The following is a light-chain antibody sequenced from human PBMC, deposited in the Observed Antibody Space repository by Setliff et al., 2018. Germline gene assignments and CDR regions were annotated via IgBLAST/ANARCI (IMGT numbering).Light chain of an antibody. Sequence: LTQPASVSGSPGRSITISCTGSSSDVGGYNHVSWYQQHPGKAPKLMIYDVGKRPSGVSNRFSGSKSGNTASLTISGLQAEDEADYYCSSYTGSNSHVFGTGTKGTVL. V-gene: IGLV2-14*01. CDR3: SSYTGSNSHV. J-gene: IGLJ1*01. CDR2: DVG. CDR1: SSDVGGYNH.